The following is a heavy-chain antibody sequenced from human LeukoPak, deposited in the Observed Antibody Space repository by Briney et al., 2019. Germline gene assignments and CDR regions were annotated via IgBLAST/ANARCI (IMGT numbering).Heavy chain of an antibody. D-gene: IGHD3-22*01. CDR1: GGSFSGYY. V-gene: IGHV4-34*01. J-gene: IGHJ5*02. CDR2: INHSGST. CDR3: ARLKDYDSSGP. Sequence: SETLSLTCAVHGGSFSGYYWSWIRQPPGKGLEWIGEINHSGSTNYNPSLKSRVTISVDTSKNQFSLKLSSVTAADTAVYYCARLKDYDSSGPWGQGTLVTVSS.